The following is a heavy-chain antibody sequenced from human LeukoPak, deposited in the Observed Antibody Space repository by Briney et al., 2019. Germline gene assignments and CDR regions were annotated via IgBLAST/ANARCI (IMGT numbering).Heavy chain of an antibody. V-gene: IGHV4-59*01. CDR1: GGSISSYY. D-gene: IGHD2-15*01. CDR3: ARGGWPNFDY. J-gene: IGHJ4*02. CDR2: IYYSGST. Sequence: SETLSLTCTVSGGSISSYYWSWIRQPPGKGLEWIGYIYYSGSTNYNPSLKSRVTISVDTSKNQFSLKLSSVTAGDTAVYYCARGGWPNFDYWGQGTLVTVSS.